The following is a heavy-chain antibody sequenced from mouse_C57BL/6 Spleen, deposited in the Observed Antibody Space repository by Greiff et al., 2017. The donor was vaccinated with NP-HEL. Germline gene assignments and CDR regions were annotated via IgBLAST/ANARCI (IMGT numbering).Heavy chain of an antibody. V-gene: IGHV8-12*01. D-gene: IGHD1-1*01. J-gene: IGHJ1*03. CDR3: ARRNPLYYYGSWYFDV. CDR1: GFSLSTSGMG. Sequence: QVTLKESGPGILQSSQTLSLTCSFSGFSLSTSGMGVSWIRQPSGKGLEWLAHIYWDDDKRYNPSLKSRLTISKDTSRNQVFLKITSVDTADTATYYCARRNPLYYYGSWYFDVWGTGTTVTVSS. CDR2: IYWDDDK.